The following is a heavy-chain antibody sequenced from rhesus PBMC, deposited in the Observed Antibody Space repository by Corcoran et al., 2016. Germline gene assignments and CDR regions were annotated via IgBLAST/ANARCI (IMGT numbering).Heavy chain of an antibody. Sequence: QVQLQESGPGLVKPSETLSLTCAVSGGSLSSSYSYWIWIRQAPGKGLEWIGYISYSGSNSYNPALKSRVTMSRDTYKNQFSLKQSSVTAADTAVEYGARPGYSGIDYWGQGVLVTVSS. D-gene: IGHD5-30*01. CDR1: GGSLSSSYSY. CDR3: ARPGYSGIDY. V-gene: IGHV4-122*02. J-gene: IGHJ4*01. CDR2: ISYSGSN.